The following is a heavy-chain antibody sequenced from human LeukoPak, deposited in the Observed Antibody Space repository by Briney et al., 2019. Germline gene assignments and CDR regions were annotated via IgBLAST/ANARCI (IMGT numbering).Heavy chain of an antibody. CDR2: ICYVVSNK. Sequence: VRXAQGKGLXXXAFICYVVSNKYYADSVNGRFTISRDNSKNTLYLQMNSLRAEDTAVYYCAKDGSWYGLDAFDIWGQGTMVTVSS. V-gene: IGHV3-33*06. D-gene: IGHD2-15*01. CDR3: AKDGSWYGLDAFDI. J-gene: IGHJ3*02.